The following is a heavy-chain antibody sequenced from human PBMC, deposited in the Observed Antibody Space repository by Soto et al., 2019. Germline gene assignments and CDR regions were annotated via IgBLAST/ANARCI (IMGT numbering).Heavy chain of an antibody. V-gene: IGHV3-23*01. Sequence: GGSLRLSCAASGFTFSSYAMSWARQAPGKGLEWVSTISGSGGDTYYADSVKGRFTISRDNSKHTLYLQMNSLRAEDTAVYYCAKDLYYDSSAYYYQAGNFDYWGQGTLVTVSS. D-gene: IGHD3-22*01. J-gene: IGHJ4*02. CDR3: AKDLYYDSSAYYYQAGNFDY. CDR2: ISGSGGDT. CDR1: GFTFSSYA.